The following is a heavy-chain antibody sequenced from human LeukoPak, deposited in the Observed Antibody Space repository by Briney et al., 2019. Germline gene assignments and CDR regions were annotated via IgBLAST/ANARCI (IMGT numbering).Heavy chain of an antibody. CDR1: GGSISSYY. CDR2: IYYSGST. Sequence: ETSETLSLTCTVSGGSISSYYWSWIRQPPGKGLEWIGYIYYSGSTNYNPSLKSRVTISVDTSKNQFSLKLSSVTAADTAVYYCARARNTLYYFDYWGQGTLVTVSS. V-gene: IGHV4-59*01. CDR3: ARARNTLYYFDY. J-gene: IGHJ4*02. D-gene: IGHD2-15*01.